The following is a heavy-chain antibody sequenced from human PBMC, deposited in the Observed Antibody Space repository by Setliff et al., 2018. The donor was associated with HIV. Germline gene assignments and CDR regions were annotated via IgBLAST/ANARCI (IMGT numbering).Heavy chain of an antibody. Sequence: PSETLSLTCAVYDGSLSSYYWSWIRQSTGKGLEWIGEINDSGTTNYNPSLESRVTMLIDMSKNQLSLKWSSVTAADTAVYFCARGPIRYSSGVRWFLGVESWYSGSDYWGQGTRVTVSS. CDR2: INDSGTT. CDR1: DGSLSSYY. J-gene: IGHJ4*02. CDR3: ARGPIRYSSGVRWFLGVESWYSGSDY. D-gene: IGHD2-15*01. V-gene: IGHV4-34*01.